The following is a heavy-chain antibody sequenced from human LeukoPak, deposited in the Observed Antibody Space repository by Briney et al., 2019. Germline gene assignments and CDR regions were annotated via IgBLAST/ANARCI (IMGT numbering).Heavy chain of an antibody. CDR2: MNPNSGNT. CDR1: GYTFTNYD. V-gene: IGHV1-8*03. J-gene: IGHJ4*02. CDR3: ARDCSSTSCYSGGFDY. Sequence: GASVKVSCKTSGYTFTNYDINWVRQATGQGLEWMGWMNPNSGNTGYAQKFQGRVTITRDTSISTAYMELSSLRSDDTAVYYCARDCSSTSCYSGGFDYWGQGTLVTVSS. D-gene: IGHD2-2*01.